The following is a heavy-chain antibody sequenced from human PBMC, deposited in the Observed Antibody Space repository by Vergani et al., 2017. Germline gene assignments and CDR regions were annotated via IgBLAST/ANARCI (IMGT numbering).Heavy chain of an antibody. CDR1: GFTVSSNE. CDR3: ARGGRGALNYYYYYMDV. CDR2: ISGGST. J-gene: IGHJ6*03. D-gene: IGHD1-26*01. V-gene: IGHV3-38-3*01. Sequence: EVQLVESRGVLVQPGGSLRLSCAASGFTVSSNEMSWVRQAPGKGLEWVSSISGGSTYYADSRKGRFTISRDNSKNTLYLQMNSLRAEDTAVYYCARGGRGALNYYYYYMDVWGKGTTVTVSS.